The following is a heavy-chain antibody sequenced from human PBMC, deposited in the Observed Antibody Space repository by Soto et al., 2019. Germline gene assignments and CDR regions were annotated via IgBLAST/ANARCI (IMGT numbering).Heavy chain of an antibody. CDR1: GFPFTAYA. J-gene: IGHJ4*02. CDR2: ISGTGDST. CDR3: ARSPPHCTGGNCYLHEFDS. V-gene: IGHV3-23*01. D-gene: IGHD2-8*02. Sequence: EVQLLESGGGFVHPGGSLRLSCAASGFPFTAYAISWVRQAPGKGPEWVSTISGTGDSTHYADSVKGRFTISRDNSKNILLPQMNSLRVEDTAIYYCARSPPHCTGGNCYLHEFDSWGQGTRVTASS.